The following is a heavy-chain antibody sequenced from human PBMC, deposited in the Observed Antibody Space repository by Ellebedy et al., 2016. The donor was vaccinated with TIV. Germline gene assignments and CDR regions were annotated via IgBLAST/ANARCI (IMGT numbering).Heavy chain of an antibody. V-gene: IGHV3-23*01. CDR3: FFKGMPARLY. D-gene: IGHD6-6*01. CDR1: GFSFNTSA. J-gene: IGHJ1*01. Sequence: PGGSLRLSCAASGFSFNTSAMNWVRQAPGKGLEWVSGISSSGDSTYYADSVKGRFTVSRDNSKNTLFLQVNSLRAEDTAVYYCFFKGMPARLYWGQGTLVTVSS. CDR2: ISSSGDST.